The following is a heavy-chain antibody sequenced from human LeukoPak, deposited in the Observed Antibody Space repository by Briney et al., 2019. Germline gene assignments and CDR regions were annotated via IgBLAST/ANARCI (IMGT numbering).Heavy chain of an antibody. CDR1: GFTVSSNY. J-gene: IGHJ6*03. V-gene: IGHV3-53*01. Sequence: GGPLRLSCAASGFTVSSNYMSWVRQAPGKGLEWVSVIYSGGSTYYADSVKGRFTISRDNSKNTLYLQMNSLRAEDTAVYYCASHGYYYGSGSYFAYYYYMDVWGKGTTVTVSS. CDR2: IYSGGST. CDR3: ASHGYYYGSGSYFAYYYYMDV. D-gene: IGHD3-10*01.